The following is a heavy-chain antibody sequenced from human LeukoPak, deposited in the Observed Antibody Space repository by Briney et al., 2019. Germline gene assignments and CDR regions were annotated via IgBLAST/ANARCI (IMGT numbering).Heavy chain of an antibody. V-gene: IGHV3-30-3*01. D-gene: IGHD1-26*01. CDR2: ISYDGSNK. CDR1: GFTFSSYA. Sequence: GGSLRLSCAASGFTFSSYAMHWVRQAPGKRLEWVAVISYDGSNKYYADSVKGRFTISRDNSKNTLYLQMNSLRAEDTAVYYCARRRYSGSYPFQHWGQGTLVTVSS. J-gene: IGHJ1*01. CDR3: ARRRYSGSYPFQH.